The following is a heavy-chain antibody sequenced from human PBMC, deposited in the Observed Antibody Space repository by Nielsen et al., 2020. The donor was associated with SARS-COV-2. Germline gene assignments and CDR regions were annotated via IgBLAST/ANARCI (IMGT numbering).Heavy chain of an antibody. CDR1: GFTFSSYD. J-gene: IGHJ6*02. CDR2: IGTAGDT. CDR3: ARGDYGPYYYYGMDV. Sequence: ETLSLTCAASGFTFSSYDMHWVRQATGKGLEWVSAIGTAGDTYYPGSVKGRFTISRENAKNSLYLQMNSLRAGDTAVYYCARGDYGPYYYYGMDVWGQGTTVTVSS. D-gene: IGHD4/OR15-4a*01. V-gene: IGHV3-13*01.